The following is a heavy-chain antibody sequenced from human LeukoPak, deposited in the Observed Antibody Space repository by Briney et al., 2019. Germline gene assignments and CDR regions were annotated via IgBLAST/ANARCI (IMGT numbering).Heavy chain of an antibody. Sequence: SETLSLTCNVSGGSISSYYWSWIRQPPGKGLEWIGYIYYSGSTNYNPSLKSRVTISVDTSKNQSSLKLSSVTAADTAVYYCSRSYDSSGAGWFDYWGQGTLVTVSS. CDR2: IYYSGST. D-gene: IGHD3-22*01. CDR1: GGSISSYY. CDR3: SRSYDSSGAGWFDY. V-gene: IGHV4-59*01. J-gene: IGHJ4*02.